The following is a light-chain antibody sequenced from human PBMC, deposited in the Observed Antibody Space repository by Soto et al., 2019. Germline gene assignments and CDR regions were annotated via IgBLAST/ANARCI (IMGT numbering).Light chain of an antibody. CDR1: QSVSSY. Sequence: EIVLTQSPATLSLSPGERATLSCRASQSVSSYLAWYQQKPCQAPRLLIYDASTRATGIPARFSGSGSGTDFTLTITSLEPEDFAVYYCQQRSNWPWTFGQGTKVDIK. CDR3: QQRSNWPWT. V-gene: IGKV3-11*01. CDR2: DAS. J-gene: IGKJ1*01.